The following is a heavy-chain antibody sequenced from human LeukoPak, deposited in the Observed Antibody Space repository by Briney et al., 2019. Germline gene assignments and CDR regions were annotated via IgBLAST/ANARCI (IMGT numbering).Heavy chain of an antibody. CDR3: ARDRDEYSYGHDAFRF. CDR1: EFTFSNYW. Sequence: PGGSLRLSCAASEFTFSNYWMTWVRQAPGKGLEWVANIQQDGNEKYYVDSVKGRFTISRDNSQHTLYLQMTNLRPEDTAVYYCARDRDEYSYGHDAFRFWGQGTMVTVSS. J-gene: IGHJ3*01. CDR2: IQQDGNEK. D-gene: IGHD5-18*01. V-gene: IGHV3-7*01.